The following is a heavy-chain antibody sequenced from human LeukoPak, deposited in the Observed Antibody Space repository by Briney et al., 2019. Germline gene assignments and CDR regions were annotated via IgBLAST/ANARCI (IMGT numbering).Heavy chain of an antibody. V-gene: IGHV4-39*07. J-gene: IGHJ4*02. CDR1: GGSISSSSYY. CDR2: IYYSGST. D-gene: IGHD5-18*01. CDR3: ARNRGYSYGLAIDY. Sequence: PSETLSLTCTVSGGSISSSSYYWGWIRQPPGKGLEWIGSIYYSGSTYYNPSLKSRVTISVDTSKNQFSLKLSSVTAADTAVYYCARNRGYSYGLAIDYWGQGTLVTVSS.